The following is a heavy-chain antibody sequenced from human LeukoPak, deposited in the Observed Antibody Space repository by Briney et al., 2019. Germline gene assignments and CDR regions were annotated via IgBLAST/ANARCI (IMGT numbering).Heavy chain of an antibody. J-gene: IGHJ6*03. CDR1: GGTFSSYA. V-gene: IGHV1-69*01. D-gene: IGHD3-10*01. Sequence: SVKVSCKASGGTFSSYAISWVRQAPGQGLEWMGGIIPIFGTANYAQKFQGRVTITADESTSTAYMELSSLRSEDTAVYYCARCLSPGMVRGVYYYYMDVWGKGTTVTISS. CDR2: IIPIFGTA. CDR3: ARCLSPGMVRGVYYYYMDV.